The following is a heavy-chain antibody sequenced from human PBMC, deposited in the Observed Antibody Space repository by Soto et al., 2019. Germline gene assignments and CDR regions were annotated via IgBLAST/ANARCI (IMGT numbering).Heavy chain of an antibody. CDR1: SGSVSSGSYY. CDR3: ARLHEALDF. V-gene: IGHV4-61*01. J-gene: IGHJ4*02. CDR2: IYNSRAT. D-gene: IGHD4-4*01. Sequence: SXTLSLTCTVSSGSVSSGSYYWSWIRQPPGKGLEWIGYIYNSRATSYNPSLKSRVSISVDTSKNQFSLKLSSVTAADTAVYYCARLHEALDFWGQGTLVTVSS.